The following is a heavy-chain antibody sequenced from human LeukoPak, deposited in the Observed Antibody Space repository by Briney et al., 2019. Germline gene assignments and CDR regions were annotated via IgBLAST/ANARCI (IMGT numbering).Heavy chain of an antibody. V-gene: IGHV3-7*01. J-gene: IGHJ4*02. CDR1: GFTFSSYW. Sequence: PGGSLRLSCAASGFTFSSYWMSWVRQAPGKGLEWVANIKQDGSEKYYVDSVKGRFTISRDNAKNSLYLQMSSLRAEDTAVYYCARVARNYDFWSGYWRPIDYWGQGTLVTASS. CDR2: IKQDGSEK. D-gene: IGHD3-3*01. CDR3: ARVARNYDFWSGYWRPIDY.